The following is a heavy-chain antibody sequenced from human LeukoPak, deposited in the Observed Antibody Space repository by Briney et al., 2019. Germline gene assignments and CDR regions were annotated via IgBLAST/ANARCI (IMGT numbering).Heavy chain of an antibody. J-gene: IGHJ6*03. CDR2: IYYAGST. CDR1: GGSISSSSHY. V-gene: IGHV4-39*01. D-gene: IGHD6-13*01. CDR3: ARGCPYSSSWYDYYYYYMDV. Sequence: SETLSLTCTVSGGSISSSSHYWGWIRQSPGEGLEWIGSIYYAGSTFYTPSLKSRVTISVDTSKNQFSLKLSSVTAADTAVYYCARGCPYSSSWYDYYYYYMDVWGKGTTVTVSS.